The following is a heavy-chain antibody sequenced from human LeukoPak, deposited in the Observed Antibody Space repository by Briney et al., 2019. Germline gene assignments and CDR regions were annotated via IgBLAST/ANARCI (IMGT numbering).Heavy chain of an antibody. Sequence: PGGSLRLSCAGSGFTFIPYWMTWVRQAPGKGLEWVANIKHDGTEQYYVDSVKGRFTISRDNAKNSLYLQMNSLRVDDTAAYYCARCRWLLLPIYYFDYWGQGTLVTVSS. CDR3: ARCRWLLLPIYYFDY. D-gene: IGHD6-19*01. V-gene: IGHV3-7*01. CDR2: IKHDGTEQ. CDR1: GFTFIPYW. J-gene: IGHJ4*02.